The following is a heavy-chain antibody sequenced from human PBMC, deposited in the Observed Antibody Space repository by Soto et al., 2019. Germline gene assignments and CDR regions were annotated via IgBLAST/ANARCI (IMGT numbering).Heavy chain of an antibody. Sequence: ASVKVSCKASGYTFTSYDINWVRQATGQGLEWMGWMNPNSGNTGYAQKFQGRVTMTRNTSISTAYMELSSLRSEDTAVYYCARHRAFLKFYMVWEKNDAFDTWGQGTMVTVSS. CDR1: GYTFTSYD. V-gene: IGHV1-8*01. CDR3: ARHRAFLKFYMVWEKNDAFDT. CDR2: MNPNSGNT. D-gene: IGHD3-10*01. J-gene: IGHJ3*02.